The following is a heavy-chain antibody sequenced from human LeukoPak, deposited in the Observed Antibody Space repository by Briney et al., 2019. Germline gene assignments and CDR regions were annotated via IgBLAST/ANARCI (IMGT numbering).Heavy chain of an antibody. CDR3: ARLRRDSSGWYADDS. J-gene: IGHJ4*02. Sequence: PSETLSLTCTVSGDSISDYYWSWLRQPAGKGLEGLGRMSVTDSTNFNPSLTSRVTMSVDTSKNHFSLPHRSLSAADTTVYYCARLRRDSSGWYADDSWGQGTLVTVSS. V-gene: IGHV4-4*07. CDR1: GDSISDYY. CDR2: MSVTDST. D-gene: IGHD6-19*01.